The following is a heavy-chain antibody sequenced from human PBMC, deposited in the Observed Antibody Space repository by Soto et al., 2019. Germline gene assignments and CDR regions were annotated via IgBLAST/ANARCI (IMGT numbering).Heavy chain of an antibody. CDR3: ARGHTAMAPFDY. D-gene: IGHD5-18*01. J-gene: IGHJ4*02. Sequence: ASVKVSCKASGGTFSSYAISWVRQAPGQGLEWMGGIIPIFGTANYAQKFQGRVTITADKSTSTAYMELSSLRSEDTAVYYCARGHTAMAPFDYWGQGTLVTVSS. V-gene: IGHV1-69*06. CDR2: IIPIFGTA. CDR1: GGTFSSYA.